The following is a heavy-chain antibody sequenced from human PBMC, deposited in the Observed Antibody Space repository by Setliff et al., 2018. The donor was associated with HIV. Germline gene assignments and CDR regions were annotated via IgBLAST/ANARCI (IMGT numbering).Heavy chain of an antibody. CDR1: GVSMTNNY. J-gene: IGHJ5*01. Sequence: PSETLSLTCSVSGVSMTNNYWTWIRQSPGKGLEWIGYVHYSGNTRYNPSLKSRVTISVDTSKNQFSLKLISVTAADTAIYFCARQGNAIYGEVDSWGQGTRVTVSS. D-gene: IGHD3-10*01. CDR3: ARQGNAIYGEVDS. CDR2: VHYSGNT. V-gene: IGHV4-59*08.